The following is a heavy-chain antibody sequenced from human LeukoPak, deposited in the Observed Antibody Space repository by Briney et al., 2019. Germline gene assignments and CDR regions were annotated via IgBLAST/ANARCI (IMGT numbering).Heavy chain of an antibody. Sequence: GGSLRLSCAASGFTFSSYAMSWVRQAPGKGLEWVSAISGSGGSTYYADSVKGRFTISRDNSKNTLYLQMNSLRAEDTAVYYCARDSQSSGWYYGMDVWGQGTTVTVSS. CDR3: ARDSQSSGWYYGMDV. CDR1: GFTFSSYA. J-gene: IGHJ6*02. V-gene: IGHV3-23*01. D-gene: IGHD6-19*01. CDR2: ISGSGGST.